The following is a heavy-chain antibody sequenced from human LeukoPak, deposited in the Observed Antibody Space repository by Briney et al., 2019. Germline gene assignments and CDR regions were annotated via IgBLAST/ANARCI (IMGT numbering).Heavy chain of an antibody. CDR2: ISAYNGNT. Sequence: ASVKVSCKASGYTFTSYGISWVRQAPGRGLEWMGWISAYNGNTNYAQTLQGRVTMTTDTSTSTAYMELRSLRSDDTAVYYCARDMRYCSGGSCYSGYYGMDVWGQGTTVTVSS. D-gene: IGHD2-15*01. CDR3: ARDMRYCSGGSCYSGYYGMDV. CDR1: GYTFTSYG. V-gene: IGHV1-18*01. J-gene: IGHJ6*02.